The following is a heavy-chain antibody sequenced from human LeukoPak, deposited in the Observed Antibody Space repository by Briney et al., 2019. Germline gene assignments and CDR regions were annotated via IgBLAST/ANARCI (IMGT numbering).Heavy chain of an antibody. J-gene: IGHJ4*02. CDR1: GFTFRSYG. V-gene: IGHV3-30*02. CDR3: AKEEVISGNHGVYFDY. Sequence: GGSLRLSCAASGFTFRSYGMHWVRQAPGKGLDWVAFIRYDGNSNYYADSVKGRFTISRDNSRSTLYLQMNSLRAEDTAVYYCAKEEVISGNHGVYFDYWGQGTLVTVSS. D-gene: IGHD3-22*01. CDR2: IRYDGNSN.